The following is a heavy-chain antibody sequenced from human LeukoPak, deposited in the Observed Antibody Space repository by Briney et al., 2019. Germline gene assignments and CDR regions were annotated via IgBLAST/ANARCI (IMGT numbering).Heavy chain of an antibody. CDR2: ISAYNGNT. V-gene: IGHV1-18*01. J-gene: IGHJ3*02. Sequence: ASVKVSCKASGYTFTSYGISWVRQAPGQGLEWMGWISAYNGNTNYAQKLQGRVTMTTDTSTSTAYMELRSLRSDDTAVYYCARFRNYYDSSGYLLPVDAFDIWGQGTMVTVSS. D-gene: IGHD3-22*01. CDR1: GYTFTSYG. CDR3: ARFRNYYDSSGYLLPVDAFDI.